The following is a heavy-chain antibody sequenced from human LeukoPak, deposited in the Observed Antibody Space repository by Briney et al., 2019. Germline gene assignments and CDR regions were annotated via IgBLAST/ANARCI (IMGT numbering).Heavy chain of an antibody. CDR3: ARDESSAHQLLN. Sequence: ASVKVSCKASGYTFTGYYMHWVRQAPGQGLEWMGWINPNSGGTNYAQKFQGRVTMTRDTSISTAYMELSRLRSDDTAVYYCARDESSAHQLLNWGQGTLVTVSS. D-gene: IGHD2-2*01. J-gene: IGHJ4*02. CDR1: GYTFTGYY. CDR2: INPNSGGT. V-gene: IGHV1-2*02.